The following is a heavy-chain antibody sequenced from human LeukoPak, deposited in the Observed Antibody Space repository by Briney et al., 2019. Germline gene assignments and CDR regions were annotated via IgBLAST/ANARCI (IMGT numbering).Heavy chain of an antibody. Sequence: SETLSLTCTVSGGSISSSSYYWGWIRQPPGKGLEWIGSIYYSGSTYYNPSLRSRVTISVDTSKNQFSLKLSSVTAADTAVYYCARATGDYDSSGYYYVSPFDYWGQGTLVTVSS. CDR1: GGSISSSSYY. D-gene: IGHD3-22*01. J-gene: IGHJ4*02. CDR3: ARATGDYDSSGYYYVSPFDY. V-gene: IGHV4-39*07. CDR2: IYYSGST.